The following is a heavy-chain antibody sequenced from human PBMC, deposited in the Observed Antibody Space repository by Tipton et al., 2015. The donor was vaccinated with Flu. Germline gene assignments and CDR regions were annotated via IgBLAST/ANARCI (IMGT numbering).Heavy chain of an antibody. D-gene: IGHD2-21*01. V-gene: IGHV4-59*01. CDR3: ARGPPGPSIRAYYFDI. J-gene: IGHJ4*02. CDR1: GGSIRGYY. Sequence: LRLSCTVSGGSIRGYYWNWIRQFPGQGLEWIGFVYYTGSTNYKSSLKSRVTISTDTSTNQVSLKMNSVIAADTAVYYCARGPPGPSIRAYYFDIWGQGALVTVSS. CDR2: VYYTGST.